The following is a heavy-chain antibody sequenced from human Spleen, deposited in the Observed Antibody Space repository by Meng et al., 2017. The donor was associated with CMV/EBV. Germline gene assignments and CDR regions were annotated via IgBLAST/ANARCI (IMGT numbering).Heavy chain of an antibody. J-gene: IGHJ2*01. Sequence: FSSYDMHWVRQATGKGLEWVSAIGTAGDTYYPGSVKGRFTISRENAKNSLYLQMNSLRAGDTAVYYCARWGSGGSGSYYPMDWYFDLWGRGTLVTVS. D-gene: IGHD3-10*01. V-gene: IGHV3-13*01. CDR1: FSSYD. CDR3: ARWGSGGSGSYYPMDWYFDL. CDR2: IGTAGDT.